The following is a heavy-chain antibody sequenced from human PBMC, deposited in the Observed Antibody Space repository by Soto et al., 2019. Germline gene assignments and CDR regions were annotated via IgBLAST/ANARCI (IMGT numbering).Heavy chain of an antibody. CDR3: VKADYYYASGSYYNPDY. Sequence: GGSLRLSCAASGFTFSTFAMNWVRQPPGKGLEWVSAISHSGSATYYADSVKGRFTISRDNSNNTLYLQLNSLRADDTAVYYCVKADYYYASGSYYNPDYWGQGTLVTVSS. V-gene: IGHV3-23*01. J-gene: IGHJ4*02. CDR2: ISHSGSAT. CDR1: GFTFSTFA. D-gene: IGHD3-10*01.